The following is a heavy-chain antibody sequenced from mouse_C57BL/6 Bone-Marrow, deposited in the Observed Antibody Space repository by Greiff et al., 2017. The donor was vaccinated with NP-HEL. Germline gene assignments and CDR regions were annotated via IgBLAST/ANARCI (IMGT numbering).Heavy chain of an antibody. D-gene: IGHD1-1*01. CDR1: GYTFTDYY. J-gene: IGHJ2*01. Sequence: EVQLQQSGPVLVKPGASVKMSCKASGYTFTDYYMNWVKPSHGKSLEWIGVINPYNGGTSYNQKFKGKATLTVDKSSSTAYMELNSLTSEDSSVYYCARWSYGRSLYWGQGTTLTVSS. CDR2: INPYNGGT. CDR3: ARWSYGRSLY. V-gene: IGHV1-19*01.